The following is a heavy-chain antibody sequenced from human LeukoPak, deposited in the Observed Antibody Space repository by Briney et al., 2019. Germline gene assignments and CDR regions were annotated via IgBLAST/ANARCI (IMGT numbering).Heavy chain of an antibody. CDR3: ARDSETYYDFWSGYYTGYADY. D-gene: IGHD3-3*01. V-gene: IGHV3-30-3*01. CDR1: GFTFSSYA. CDR2: ISYDGSNK. Sequence: PGGSLRLSCAASGFTFSSYAMHWVRQAPGKGLEWVAVISYDGSNKYYADSVKGRFTISRDNSKNTLYLQMNSLRAEDTAVYYCARDSETYYDFWSGYYTGYADYWGQGTLVTVSS. J-gene: IGHJ4*02.